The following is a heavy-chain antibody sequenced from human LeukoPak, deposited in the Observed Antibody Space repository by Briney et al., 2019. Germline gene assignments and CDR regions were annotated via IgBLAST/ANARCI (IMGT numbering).Heavy chain of an antibody. D-gene: IGHD3-22*01. J-gene: IGHJ4*02. CDR2: ISSSGSTI. CDR3: ASAYYYDSSGYYFDGRSNYFDY. V-gene: IGHV3-11*04. Sequence: PGGSLRLSCAASGFTFSDYYMSWIRQAPGKGLEWVSYISSSGSTIYYADSVKGRFTISRDNAKNSLYLQMNSLRAEDTAVYYCASAYYYDSSGYYFDGRSNYFDYWGQGTLVTVSS. CDR1: GFTFSDYY.